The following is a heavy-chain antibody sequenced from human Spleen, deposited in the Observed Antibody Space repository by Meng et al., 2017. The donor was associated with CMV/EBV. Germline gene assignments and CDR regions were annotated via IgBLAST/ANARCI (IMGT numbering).Heavy chain of an antibody. D-gene: IGHD3-10*02. Sequence: SETLSLTCTVSGGSISSYYWSWIRQPPGKGLEWIGYIYYGGSTNYNPSLKSRVTISVDTSKNQFSLKLSSVTAADTAVYYCAMFGELYGMDVWGQGTTVTVSS. V-gene: IGHV4-59*01. CDR2: IYYGGST. J-gene: IGHJ6*02. CDR1: GGSISSYY. CDR3: AMFGELYGMDV.